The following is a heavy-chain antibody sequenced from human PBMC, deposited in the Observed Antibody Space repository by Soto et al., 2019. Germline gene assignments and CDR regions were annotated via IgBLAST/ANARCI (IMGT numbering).Heavy chain of an antibody. D-gene: IGHD6-25*01. CDR2: ISSSGSTI. CDR3: ARGPRIAAPPFGY. CDR1: SFSFSDYY. J-gene: IGHJ4*02. V-gene: IGHV3-11*01. Sequence: XGSLRLFCAASSFSFSDYYMSWIRQAPGKGLEWVSYISSSGSTIYYADSVKGRFTISRDNAKNSLYLQMNSLRAEDTAVYYCARGPRIAAPPFGYCGQGALVTVSS.